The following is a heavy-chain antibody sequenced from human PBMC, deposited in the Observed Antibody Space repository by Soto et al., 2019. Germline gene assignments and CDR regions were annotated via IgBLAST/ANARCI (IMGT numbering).Heavy chain of an antibody. Sequence: PGESLKISCKASGYSFTSYWIAWVRQMPGKGLEWMGIISPGDSDTVNSPSTVYSPSFQGQVTFSADKSISTAYLHWGSLKASDTAMYFCARPAPSGYTYGYEYWGRGTLVTVS. J-gene: IGHJ4*02. CDR1: GYSFTSYW. V-gene: IGHV5-51*01. CDR2: ISPGDSDTVNSPST. D-gene: IGHD5-18*01. CDR3: ARPAPSGYTYGYEY.